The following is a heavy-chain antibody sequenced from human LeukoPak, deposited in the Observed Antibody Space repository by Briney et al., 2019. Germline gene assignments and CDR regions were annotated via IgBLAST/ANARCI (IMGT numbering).Heavy chain of an antibody. CDR1: GFTFSSYA. Sequence: GGSLRLSCAASGFTFSSYAMSWVRQAPGKGLEWVSGISGSGGSTYYADSVKGRFTISRDDSKNTLYLQMNRLRVDDTAVYYCAKVKGSTMVRGVDAFDIWGQGTMVTVSS. D-gene: IGHD3-10*01. J-gene: IGHJ3*02. V-gene: IGHV3-23*01. CDR2: ISGSGGST. CDR3: AKVKGSTMVRGVDAFDI.